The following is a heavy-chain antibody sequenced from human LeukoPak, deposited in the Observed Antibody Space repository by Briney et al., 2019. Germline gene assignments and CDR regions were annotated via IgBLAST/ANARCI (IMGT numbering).Heavy chain of an antibody. V-gene: IGHV3-7*04. CDR1: RFTFSNYW. CDR2: IKQDGSEK. J-gene: IGHJ6*02. CDR3: AREERESGGWDD. Sequence: GGSLRLSCAASRFTFSNYWMSWVRQAPGKGLEWVANIKQDGSEKNYVGSVKGRFTISRDNAKNSLYLQMNSLRVEDTAVYYCAREERESGGWDDWGQGTTVTVSS. D-gene: IGHD1-1*01.